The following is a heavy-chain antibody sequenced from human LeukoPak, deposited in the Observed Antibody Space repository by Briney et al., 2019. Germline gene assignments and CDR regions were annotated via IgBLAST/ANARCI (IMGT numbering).Heavy chain of an antibody. Sequence: PGGSLRLSCAASGFTFSSYAMSWVRQAPGKGLEWVSAISGSGGSTYYADSVKGRFTISRDNSKNTLYLQMNSQRAEDTAVYYCAVLEGDYYDSSGYYNYWGQGTLVTVSS. D-gene: IGHD3-22*01. CDR3: AVLEGDYYDSSGYYNY. J-gene: IGHJ4*02. CDR2: ISGSGGST. V-gene: IGHV3-23*01. CDR1: GFTFSSYA.